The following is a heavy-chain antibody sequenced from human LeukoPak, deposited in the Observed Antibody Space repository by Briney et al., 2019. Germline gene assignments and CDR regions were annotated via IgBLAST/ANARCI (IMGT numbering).Heavy chain of an antibody. Sequence: GGSLRLSCAASGFTFSSYAMSWVRQAPGKGLEWVSAISGSGGSTYYADSVKGRFTISRDNSKNTLYLQMNSLRAEDTAVYYCAKGDTIFGVVIPPYSYYGMDVWGQGTTVTVSS. J-gene: IGHJ6*02. CDR1: GFTFSSYA. V-gene: IGHV3-23*01. CDR3: AKGDTIFGVVIPPYSYYGMDV. D-gene: IGHD3-3*01. CDR2: ISGSGGST.